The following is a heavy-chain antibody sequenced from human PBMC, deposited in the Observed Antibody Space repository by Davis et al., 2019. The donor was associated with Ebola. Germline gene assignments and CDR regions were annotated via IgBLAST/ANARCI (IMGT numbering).Heavy chain of an antibody. Sequence: GESLKISCAASGFTFSSYAMSWVRQAPGKGLEWVSAISGSGGSTYYADSVKGRFTISRDNSKNTLYLQMNSLRAEDTAVYYCAKAPSTSPYPRYYYYYYMDVWGKGTTVTVSS. CDR1: GFTFSSYA. CDR3: AKAPSTSPYPRYYYYYYMDV. D-gene: IGHD1-26*01. CDR2: ISGSGGST. J-gene: IGHJ6*03. V-gene: IGHV3-23*01.